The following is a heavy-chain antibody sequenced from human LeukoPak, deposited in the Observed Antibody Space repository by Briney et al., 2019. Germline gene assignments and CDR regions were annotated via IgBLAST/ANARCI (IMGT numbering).Heavy chain of an antibody. CDR1: GYTFARYY. D-gene: IGHD6-19*01. V-gene: IGHV1-46*01. CDR2: INPSGGST. J-gene: IGHJ4*02. Sequence: ASVKVSCKASGYTFARYYIHWVRQAPGQGLEWMGIINPSGGSTRYAQKFQGRVTMTRDTSTSTVYMELSSLRSDDTAVYYCARAVVAGTHEFDYWGQGTLVTVSS. CDR3: ARAVVAGTHEFDY.